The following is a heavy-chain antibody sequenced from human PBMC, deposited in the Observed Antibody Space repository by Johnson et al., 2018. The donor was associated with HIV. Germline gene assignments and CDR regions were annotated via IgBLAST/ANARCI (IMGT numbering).Heavy chain of an antibody. J-gene: IGHJ3*02. CDR2: ISYDGSNK. CDR3: ARDGGYCSSTGCFRHWASAFDI. D-gene: IGHD2-2*01. Sequence: QVLLVESGGGVVQPGRSLRLSCAASGFTFSSYAMHWVRQAPGKGLEWVAVISYDGSNKYYADSVKGRFTISRDHSKNTLYLQMNSLRAEDTAVYYCARDGGYCSSTGCFRHWASAFDIWGQGTMVTVSS. V-gene: IGHV3-30-3*01. CDR1: GFTFSSYA.